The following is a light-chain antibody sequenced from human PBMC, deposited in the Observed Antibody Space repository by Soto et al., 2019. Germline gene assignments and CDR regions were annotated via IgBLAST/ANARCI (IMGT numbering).Light chain of an antibody. J-gene: IGLJ1*01. CDR3: SSYTSSNTYV. V-gene: IGLV2-14*01. CDR1: SSDVGGYNY. CDR2: EVT. Sequence: QSALTQPASVSGPPGQSITISCTGTSSDVGGYNYVSWYQQHPGKAPKLMIYEVTNRPSGVSNRFSGSKSGNTASLTISGLQADDEADYYCSSYTSSNTYVFGTGTKLTVL.